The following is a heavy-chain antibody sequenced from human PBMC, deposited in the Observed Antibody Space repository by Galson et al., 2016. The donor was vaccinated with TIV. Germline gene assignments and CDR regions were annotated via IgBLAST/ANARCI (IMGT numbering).Heavy chain of an antibody. Sequence: SETLSLTCTVSGGSVSSDNYYWGWIRRPPGKGLEWIGYVHRSGSTDYSPSLKSRVTISTDTSKNQFSLKMTSVTAADTAEYYCGTIDGMDVWGQGTTVTVSS. V-gene: IGHV4-61*01. CDR3: GTIDGMDV. CDR2: VHRSGST. J-gene: IGHJ6*02. D-gene: IGHD3-16*02. CDR1: GGSVSSDNYY.